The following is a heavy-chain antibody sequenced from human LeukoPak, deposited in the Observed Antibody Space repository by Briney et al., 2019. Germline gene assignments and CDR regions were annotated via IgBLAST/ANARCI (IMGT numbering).Heavy chain of an antibody. CDR1: GYTFTSYA. CDR3: ARVASGPRNIGSSGVRGEDY. Sequence: ASVKVSCKASGYTFTSYAMNWVRQAPGQGLEWMGWINTNTGNPTYAQGFTGRFVFSLDTSVSTAYLQISSLKAEDTAVYYCARVASGPRNIGSSGVRGEDYWGKGTTVTISS. CDR2: INTNTGNP. J-gene: IGHJ6*04. D-gene: IGHD3-22*01. V-gene: IGHV7-4-1*02.